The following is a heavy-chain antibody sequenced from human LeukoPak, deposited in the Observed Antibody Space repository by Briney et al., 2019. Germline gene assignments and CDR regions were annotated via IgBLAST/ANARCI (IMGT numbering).Heavy chain of an antibody. CDR2: IYWNDDK. CDR1: GFSLSTSGVG. D-gene: IGHD3-3*01. Sequence: SGPTLVKPTQTLTLTCTFSGFSLSTSGVGVGWIRQPPGKALEWLALIYWNDDKRYSPSLKSRLTITKDTSKNQVVLTMTNMDPVDTATYYCARRRDSITIFGVVSRFDPWGQGTLVTVSS. V-gene: IGHV2-5*01. CDR3: ARRRDSITIFGVVSRFDP. J-gene: IGHJ5*02.